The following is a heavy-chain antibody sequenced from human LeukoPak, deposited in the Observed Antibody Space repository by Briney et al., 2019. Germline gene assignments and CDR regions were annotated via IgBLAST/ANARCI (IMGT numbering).Heavy chain of an antibody. CDR1: GFTFSRYS. Sequence: GGSLRLSCAASGFTFSRYSMHWVRQAPGKGLEWVSYISSASSYKYYADSIKGRFTISRDNSKKTLSLQMNSLRVEDTAVYYCATQPASSFWFDPWGQGTLVTVSS. CDR2: ISSASSYK. CDR3: ATQPASSFWFDP. V-gene: IGHV3-21*01. J-gene: IGHJ5*02. D-gene: IGHD1-14*01.